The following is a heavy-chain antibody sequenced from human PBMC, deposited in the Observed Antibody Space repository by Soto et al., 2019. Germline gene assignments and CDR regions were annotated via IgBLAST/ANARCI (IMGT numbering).Heavy chain of an antibody. CDR2: IIPIFGTA. D-gene: IGHD1-26*01. CDR1: GGTFSSYA. J-gene: IGHJ4*02. V-gene: IGHV1-69*13. CDR3: ARAGEWELRPGYFDY. Sequence: SVKVSCKASGGTFSSYAISWVRQAPGQGLEWMGGIIPIFGTANYAQKFQGRVTITADESTSTAYMELSSLRSEDTAVYYCARAGEWELRPGYFDYWGQGTLVTVSS.